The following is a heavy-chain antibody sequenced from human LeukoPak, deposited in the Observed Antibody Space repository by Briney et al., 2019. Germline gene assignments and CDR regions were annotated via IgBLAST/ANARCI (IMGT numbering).Heavy chain of an antibody. V-gene: IGHV1-2*02. D-gene: IGHD2-2*02. CDR3: ASPSPNQLLYRDAFDI. J-gene: IGHJ3*02. CDR2: INPNSGGT. CDR1: GYTFTGYY. Sequence: ASVKVSCKASGYTFTGYYMHWVRQAPGQGLEWMGWINPNSGGTNYAQKFQGRVIMTRDTSVSTAYMELSRLRSDDTAVYYCASPSPNQLLYRDAFDIWGQGTMVIVSS.